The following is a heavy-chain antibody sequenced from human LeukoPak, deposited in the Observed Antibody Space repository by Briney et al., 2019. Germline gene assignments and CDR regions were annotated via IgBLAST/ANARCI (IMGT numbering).Heavy chain of an antibody. CDR1: GFTFSSYA. V-gene: IGHV3-23*01. D-gene: IGHD2-2*01. Sequence: GGSLRLSCAASGFTFSSYAMNWVRQAPGKGLEWVSAISGSGDNTYYAASVKGRFTISRDNSKNTLYMQMNSLRAEDTAVYYCSKDRVDNAAGSSLAPWAKEPLVTVSP. J-gene: IGHJ5*02. CDR3: SKDRVDNAAGSSLAP. CDR2: ISGSGDNT.